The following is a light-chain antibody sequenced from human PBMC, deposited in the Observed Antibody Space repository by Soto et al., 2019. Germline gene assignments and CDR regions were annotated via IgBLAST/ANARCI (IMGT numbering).Light chain of an antibody. J-gene: IGLJ2*01. CDR1: SSNIGSNT. CDR3: AAWDDSLNGVV. CDR2: SNN. Sequence: QSVLTQPPSASGTPGQRVTISCSGSSSNIGSNTVNWYQQLPGTAPKLLIYSNNHRPSGVPDRFSGSKSGTSASLAISGLQSEDEADFYCAAWDDSLNGVVFGGATKLTVL. V-gene: IGLV1-44*01.